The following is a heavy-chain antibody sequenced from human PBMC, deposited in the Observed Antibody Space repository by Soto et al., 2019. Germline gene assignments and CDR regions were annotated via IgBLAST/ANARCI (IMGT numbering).Heavy chain of an antibody. Sequence: QVQLVQSGAEVKEPGSSVRVSCKASGGTFDNFIMNWVRQTPGQGLEWMGGIVPMLGTPTYAEKFKGRVTISETRSTSARYMEEKSLKSQDTAIDYCERNGTYSPSHSQNSDMDVWGQGTKVTVYS. J-gene: IGHJ6*02. CDR1: GGTFDNFI. V-gene: IGHV1-69*06. D-gene: IGHD1-26*01. CDR3: ERNGTYSPSHSQNSDMDV. CDR2: IVPMLGTP.